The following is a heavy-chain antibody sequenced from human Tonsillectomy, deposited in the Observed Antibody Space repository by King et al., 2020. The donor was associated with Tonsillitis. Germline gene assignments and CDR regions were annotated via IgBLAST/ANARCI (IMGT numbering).Heavy chain of an antibody. CDR2: IYYSGST. CDR1: GGSISSSSYY. V-gene: IGHV4-39*07. J-gene: IGHJ4*02. Sequence: QLQESGPGLVKPSETLSLTCTVSGGSISSSSYYWGWIRQPPGKGLEWIGSIYYSGSTYYNPSLKSRVTISVDTSKNQFSLKLSSVTAADTAVYYCARHRWYYGSGSYSTTQGHYFDYWGQGTLVTVSS. CDR3: ARHRWYYGSGSYSTTQGHYFDY. D-gene: IGHD3-10*01.